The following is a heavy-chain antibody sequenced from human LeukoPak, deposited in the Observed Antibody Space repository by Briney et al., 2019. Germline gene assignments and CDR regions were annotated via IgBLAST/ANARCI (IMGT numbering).Heavy chain of an antibody. J-gene: IGHJ6*03. V-gene: IGHV3-74*03. CDR3: ARDPYSGSYGDYYYYYMDV. CDR1: GLTFNSYW. CDR2: INGDASNT. Sequence: GGSLRLSCAASGLTFNSYWMHWVRQVAGKGLVWVARINGDASNTTYADSVKGRFTISRDNAKSSLYLQMNSLRDEDTAVYYCARDPYSGSYGDYYYYYMDVWGKGTTVTISS. D-gene: IGHD1-26*01.